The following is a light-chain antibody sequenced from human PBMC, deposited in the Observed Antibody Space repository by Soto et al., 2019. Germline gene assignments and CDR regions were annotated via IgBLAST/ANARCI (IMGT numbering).Light chain of an antibody. V-gene: IGKV3-11*01. CDR2: APS. J-gene: IGKJ3*01. Sequence: EIVLTQSPATLSLSPGERATLSCRASQSVGRYLTWYQQRVGQAPRLLIYAPSNRAAGIPARFSGSGSGTDFTLAIHILMPEEFAVYYSHHRDNCPPVFTFGHGTKL. CDR1: QSVGRY. CDR3: HHRDNCPPVFT.